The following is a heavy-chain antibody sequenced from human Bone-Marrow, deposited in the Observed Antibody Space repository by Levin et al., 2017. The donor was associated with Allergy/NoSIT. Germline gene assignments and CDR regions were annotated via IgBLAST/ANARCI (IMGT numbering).Heavy chain of an antibody. CDR2: INPNTSGK. Sequence: GESLKISCKASGYTFTGYYIQWVRQAPGQGLEWLGWINPNTSGKRDAQKFQGRVTLTVVTSISTAYMELSSLKSDDTAVYYCAKVAVGSNGWFDYWGQGTLVTVSS. J-gene: IGHJ4*02. CDR1: GYTFTGYY. CDR3: AKVAVGSNGWFDY. V-gene: IGHV1-2*02. D-gene: IGHD6-19*01.